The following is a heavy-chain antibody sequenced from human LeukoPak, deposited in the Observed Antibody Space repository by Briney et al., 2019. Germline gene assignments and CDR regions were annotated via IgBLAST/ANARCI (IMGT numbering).Heavy chain of an antibody. V-gene: IGHV4-4*09. J-gene: IGHJ4*02. Sequence: PSETLSLTCTVSGGSISSYYWSWIRQPPGKGLEWIGYIYTSGSTNYNPSLKSRVTISVDTSKNQFSLKLSSVTAADTAVYYSARHEYSSSPGTLIDYWGQGTLVTVSS. CDR2: IYTSGST. D-gene: IGHD6-6*01. CDR1: GGSISSYY. CDR3: ARHEYSSSPGTLIDY.